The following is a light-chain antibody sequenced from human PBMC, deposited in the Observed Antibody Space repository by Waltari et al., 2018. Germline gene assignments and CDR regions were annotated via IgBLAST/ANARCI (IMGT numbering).Light chain of an antibody. Sequence: DIVVTQSPEFLPVSLGERATINCKSNETVLYDYNAKNYLAWYQQKAGQPPKLLIYWASTREYGVPDRFTGSGSGTEFSLTINNMQAEDVAVYYCQQYRLLPETFGQGTKLEL. CDR3: QQYRLLPET. J-gene: IGKJ2*01. V-gene: IGKV4-1*01. CDR2: WAS. CDR1: ETVLYDYNAKNY.